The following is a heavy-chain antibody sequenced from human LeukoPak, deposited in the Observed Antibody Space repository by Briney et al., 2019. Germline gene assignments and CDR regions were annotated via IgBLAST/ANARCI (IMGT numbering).Heavy chain of an antibody. V-gene: IGHV1-2*02. D-gene: IGHD6-19*01. Sequence: ASMKGSSTASVHTFAGYYIRSVRQAPGQGLEWRGWITPISIGTKYAQTCQCRVTMTRDTSISTAYMELSRLRSDDTAVYYCARHEAGAGTCDYWGQGTLVTVSS. CDR1: VHTFAGYY. CDR2: ITPISIGT. CDR3: ARHEAGAGTCDY. J-gene: IGHJ4*02.